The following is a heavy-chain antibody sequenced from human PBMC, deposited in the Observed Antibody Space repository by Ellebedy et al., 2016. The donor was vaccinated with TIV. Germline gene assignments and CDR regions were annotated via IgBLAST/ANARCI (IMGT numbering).Heavy chain of an antibody. J-gene: IGHJ4*02. D-gene: IGHD3-10*01. CDR1: GGTFSSYA. V-gene: IGHV1-69*13. Sequence: SVKVSCXASGGTFSSYAISWVRQAPGQGLEWMGGIIPIFGTANYAQKFQGRVTITADESTSTAYMELRSLRSDDTAVYYCARELPSDYWGQGTLVTVSS. CDR2: IIPIFGTA. CDR3: ARELPSDY.